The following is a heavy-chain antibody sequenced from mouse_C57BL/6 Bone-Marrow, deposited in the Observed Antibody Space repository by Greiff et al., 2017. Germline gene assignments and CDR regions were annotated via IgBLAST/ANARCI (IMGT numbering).Heavy chain of an antibody. Sequence: EVQLQQSGPELVKPGASVKISCKASGYTFTDYYMNWVKQSHGKSLEWIGDINPNNGGTSYNQKFKGKATLTVDKSSSTAYMERRSLTSEDSAVYYCARGDFDYYGSSYGYWGQGTTLTVSS. CDR1: GYTFTDYY. V-gene: IGHV1-26*01. J-gene: IGHJ2*01. D-gene: IGHD1-1*01. CDR3: ARGDFDYYGSSYGY. CDR2: INPNNGGT.